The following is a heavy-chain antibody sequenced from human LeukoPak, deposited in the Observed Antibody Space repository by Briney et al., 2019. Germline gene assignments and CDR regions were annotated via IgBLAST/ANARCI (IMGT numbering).Heavy chain of an antibody. V-gene: IGHV3-74*01. J-gene: IGHJ5*02. Sequence: GGSLRLSCVASGFTFSNYWMHWVRQPPGKRLVWVSRIYVDGRTTNYADSVKGRFTISRDNAKNTVYLKMNSLSVEDTATYYCIRDFRSADLWGQGTLVTVTS. CDR3: IRDFRSADL. CDR1: GFTFSNYW. CDR2: IYVDGRTT.